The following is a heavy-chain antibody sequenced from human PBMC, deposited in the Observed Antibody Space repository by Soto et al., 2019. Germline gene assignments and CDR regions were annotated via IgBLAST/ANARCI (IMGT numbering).Heavy chain of an antibody. CDR2: IGTAGDT. CDR3: ARGPYDYPFYDY. V-gene: IGHV3-13*01. CDR1: GFTFSSYD. Sequence: GSLRLSCAASGFTFSSYDMHWVRQATGKGLEWVSAIGTAGDTYYPGSVKGRFTISRENAKNSLYLQMNSLRAGDTAVYYCARGPYDYPFYDYWGQGTLVTVSS. D-gene: IGHD5-12*01. J-gene: IGHJ4*02.